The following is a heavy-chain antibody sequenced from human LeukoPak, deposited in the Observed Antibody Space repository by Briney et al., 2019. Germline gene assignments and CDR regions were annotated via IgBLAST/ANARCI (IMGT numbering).Heavy chain of an antibody. CDR3: ARRRTMVRGVVRTQYNWFDP. D-gene: IGHD3-10*01. Sequence: SETLSLTCTVSGGSISSSSYYWSWIRQPPGKGLEWIGEINHSGSTNYNPSLKSRVTISVDTSKNQFSLKLSSVTAADTAVYYCARRRTMVRGVVRTQYNWFDPWGQGTLVTVSS. J-gene: IGHJ5*02. CDR2: INHSGST. V-gene: IGHV4-39*07. CDR1: GGSISSSSYY.